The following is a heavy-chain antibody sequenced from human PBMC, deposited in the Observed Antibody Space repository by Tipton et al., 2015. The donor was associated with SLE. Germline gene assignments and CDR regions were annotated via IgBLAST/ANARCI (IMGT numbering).Heavy chain of an antibody. J-gene: IGHJ4*02. Sequence: LRLSCAASGFTFSSSEMNWVRQAPGKGLECLGEVNHSGTTNYNPSLKSRITISVDTSKNQFSLKLNSVTAADTAVYYCARGQDMITFGGIHRYWAQGTLVTVSS. D-gene: IGHD3-16*01. V-gene: IGHV4-34*01. CDR2: VNHSGTT. CDR1: GFTFSSSE. CDR3: ARGQDMITFGGIHRY.